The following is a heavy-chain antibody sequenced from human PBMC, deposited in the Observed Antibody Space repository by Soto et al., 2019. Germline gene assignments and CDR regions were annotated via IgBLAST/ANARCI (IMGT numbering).Heavy chain of an antibody. CDR3: ARVGIRVRSYYYYYGMDV. CDR2: IYYSGST. D-gene: IGHD4-17*01. J-gene: IGHJ6*02. Sequence: SETLSLTCTVSGGSISSYYWSWIRQPPGKGLEWIGYIYYSGSTNYNPSLKSRVTISVDTSKNQFSLKLSSVTAADTAVYYCARVGIRVRSYYYYYGMDVWGQGTTVTVSS. CDR1: GGSISSYY. V-gene: IGHV4-59*01.